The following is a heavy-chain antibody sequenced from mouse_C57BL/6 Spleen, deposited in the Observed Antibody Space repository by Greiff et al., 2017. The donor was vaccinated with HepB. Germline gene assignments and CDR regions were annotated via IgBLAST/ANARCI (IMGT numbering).Heavy chain of an antibody. V-gene: IGHV1-50*01. CDR3: ASYYYGSSYPHY. CDR1: GYTFTSYW. D-gene: IGHD1-1*01. CDR2: IDPSDSYT. J-gene: IGHJ2*01. Sequence: QVQLQQPGAELVKPGASVKLSCKASGYTFTSYWMQWVKQRPGQGLEWIGEIDPSDSYTNYNQKFKGKATFTVDTSSSTAYMQLSSLTSEDSAVYYCASYYYGSSYPHYWGQGTTLTVSS.